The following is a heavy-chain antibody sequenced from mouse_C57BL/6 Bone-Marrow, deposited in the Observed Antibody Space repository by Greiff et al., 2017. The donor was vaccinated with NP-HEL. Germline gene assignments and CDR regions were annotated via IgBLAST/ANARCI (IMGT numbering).Heavy chain of an antibody. J-gene: IGHJ2*01. CDR3: ARKDGSSPDY. Sequence: QVHVKQSGAELVRPGSSVKLSCKASGYTFTSYWMDWVKQRPGQGLEWIGNIYPSDSETHYNQKFKDKATLTVDKSSSTAYMQLSSLTSEDSAVYYCARKDGSSPDYWGQGTTLTVSS. CDR1: GYTFTSYW. V-gene: IGHV1-61*01. CDR2: IYPSDSET. D-gene: IGHD1-1*01.